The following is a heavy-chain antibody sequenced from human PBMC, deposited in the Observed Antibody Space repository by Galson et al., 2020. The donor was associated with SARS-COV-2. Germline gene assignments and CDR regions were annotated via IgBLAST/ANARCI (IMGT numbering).Heavy chain of an antibody. CDR2: IYYSGST. D-gene: IGHD6-13*01. Sequence: SETLSLTCTVSGGSISSYYWSWIRQPPGKGLEWIGYIYYSGSTNYNPSLKSRVTISVDTSKNQFSLKLSSVTAADTAVYYCAREGIAAAGRSYYYYGMDVWGQGTTVTVSS. J-gene: IGHJ6*02. V-gene: IGHV4-59*01. CDR3: AREGIAAAGRSYYYYGMDV. CDR1: GGSISSYY.